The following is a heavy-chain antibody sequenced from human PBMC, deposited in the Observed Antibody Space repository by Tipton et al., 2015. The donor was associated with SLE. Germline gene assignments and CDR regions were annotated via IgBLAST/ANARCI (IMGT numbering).Heavy chain of an antibody. CDR3: ARHEVEDAFDI. Sequence: GLVKPSETLSLTCTVYGGSFSGYYWSWIRQPPGKGLEWIGEINHSGSTNYNPSLKSRVTISVDTSKNQFSLKLSSVTAADTAVYYCARHEVEDAFDIWGQGTMVTVSS. D-gene: IGHD1-26*01. CDR1: GGSFSGYY. CDR2: INHSGST. V-gene: IGHV4-34*01. J-gene: IGHJ3*02.